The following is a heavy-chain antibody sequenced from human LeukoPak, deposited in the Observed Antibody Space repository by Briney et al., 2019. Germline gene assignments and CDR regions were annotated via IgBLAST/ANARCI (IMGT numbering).Heavy chain of an antibody. CDR2: IKRDGSDK. CDR1: GFTFSTYW. V-gene: IGHV3-7*01. CDR3: AKRGPGSPESGKYYFDY. Sequence: GGSLRLSCAASGFTFSTYWMTWVRQAPGKGLEWVANIKRDGSDKYYVDSVKGRFTISRDNAKNSLYLQMDSLRVEDTAVYYCAKRGPGSPESGKYYFDYWGQGTLVTVSS. D-gene: IGHD3-10*01. J-gene: IGHJ4*02.